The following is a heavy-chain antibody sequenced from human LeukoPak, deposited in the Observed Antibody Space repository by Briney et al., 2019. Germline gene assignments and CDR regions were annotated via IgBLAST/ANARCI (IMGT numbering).Heavy chain of an antibody. Sequence: SETLSLTCTVSGGSISSYYWSWIRQPAGKGLEWIGRIYTSGSTNYNPSLKSQVTMSVDTSKNQFSLKLSSVTAADTAVYYCARDRGLELRPDFDYWGQGTLVTVSS. V-gene: IGHV4-4*07. CDR1: GGSISSYY. CDR2: IYTSGST. D-gene: IGHD1-7*01. J-gene: IGHJ4*02. CDR3: ARDRGLELRPDFDY.